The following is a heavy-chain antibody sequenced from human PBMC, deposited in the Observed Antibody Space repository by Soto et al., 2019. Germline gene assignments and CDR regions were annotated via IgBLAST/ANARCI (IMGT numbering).Heavy chain of an antibody. CDR3: AREYVYTAKVVSFDY. CDR1: GYTFTSYG. V-gene: IGHV1-18*01. CDR2: ISAYNGNT. J-gene: IGHJ4*02. D-gene: IGHD2-2*02. Sequence: GASVKVSCKASGYTFTSYGISWVRQAPGQGLEWMGWISAYNGNTNYAQKLQGRVTMTTDTSTSTAYMELRSLRSDDTAVYYCAREYVYTAKVVSFDYWGQGTLVTVSS.